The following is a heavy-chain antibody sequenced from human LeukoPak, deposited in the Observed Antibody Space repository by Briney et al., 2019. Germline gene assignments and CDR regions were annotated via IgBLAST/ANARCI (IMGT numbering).Heavy chain of an antibody. D-gene: IGHD2-2*03. J-gene: IGHJ5*02. CDR2: IYYSGST. CDR3: ARGVGYCSSTSCKRGFDP. V-gene: IGHV4-39*01. Sequence: SETLSLTCTVSGGSISSSSYYWGWIRQPPGKGLEWIGSIYYSGSTYYNPSLKSRVTISVDTSKNQFSLKLSSVTAADTAVYYCARGVGYCSSTSCKRGFDPWGQGTLVTVSS. CDR1: GGSISSSSYY.